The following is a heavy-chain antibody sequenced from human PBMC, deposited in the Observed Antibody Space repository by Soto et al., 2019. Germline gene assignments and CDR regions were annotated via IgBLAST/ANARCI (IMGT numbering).Heavy chain of an antibody. V-gene: IGHV4-39*01. CDR2: IYYSGST. CDR3: ARHQDGYNDY. Sequence: LSLTCTVSGGSISSSSYYWGWIRQPPGKGLEWIGSIYYSGSTYYNPSLKSRVTISVDTSKNQFSLKLSSVTAADTAVYYCARHQDGYNDYWGQGTLVTVSS. D-gene: IGHD5-12*01. CDR1: GGSISSSSYY. J-gene: IGHJ4*02.